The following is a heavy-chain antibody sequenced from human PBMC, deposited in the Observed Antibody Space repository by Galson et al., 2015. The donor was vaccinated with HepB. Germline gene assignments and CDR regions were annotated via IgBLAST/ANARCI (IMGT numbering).Heavy chain of an antibody. J-gene: IGHJ6*02. CDR3: AKDEPCSTSCQYGMDV. V-gene: IGHV3-30*18. Sequence: SLRLSCAASGFTFSSYGMHWVRQAPGKGLEWVAVISYDGSNKYYADSVKGRFTISRDNSKNTLYLQMNSLRAEDTAVYYCAKDEPCSTSCQYGMDVWGQGTTVTVSS. CDR1: GFTFSSYG. CDR2: ISYDGSNK. D-gene: IGHD2-2*01.